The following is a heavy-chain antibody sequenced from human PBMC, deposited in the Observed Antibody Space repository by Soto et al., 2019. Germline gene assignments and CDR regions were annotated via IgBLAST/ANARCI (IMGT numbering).Heavy chain of an antibody. D-gene: IGHD5-12*01. J-gene: IGHJ6*02. CDR2: IYYSGSS. V-gene: IGHV4-30-4*01. CDR1: GGSISNADYY. CDR3: ARAIVVTVGGMDV. Sequence: QVQLQESGPGLVKPSQTLSLTCTVSGGSISNADYYWSWVRQPPGKGLEWIGYIYYSGSSFFNPSLKSRVTMSKDASKNQFSLGLTSVTAEDTAVYYCARAIVVTVGGMDVWGRGTTVTVSS.